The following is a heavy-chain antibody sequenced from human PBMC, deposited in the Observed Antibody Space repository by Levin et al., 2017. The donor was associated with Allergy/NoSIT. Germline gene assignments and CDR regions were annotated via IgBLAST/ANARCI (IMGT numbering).Heavy chain of an antibody. CDR1: FFLFLSPS. D-gene: IGHD3-9*01. V-gene: IGHV3-72*01. CDR3: ARVPHLRYAPHRFYFDC. CDR2: TRNKANSYTT. J-gene: IGHJ4*02. Sequence: QAGGSLRLSFSSSFFLFLSPSLSFFLPSPLQGLAWVGRTRNKANSYTTEYAASVKGRFTISRDDSKNSLYLQMNSLKAEDTAVYYCARVPHLRYAPHRFYFDCWGQGTLVTVSS.